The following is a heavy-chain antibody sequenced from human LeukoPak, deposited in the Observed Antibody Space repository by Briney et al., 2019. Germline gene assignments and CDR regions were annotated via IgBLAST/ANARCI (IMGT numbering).Heavy chain of an antibody. J-gene: IGHJ4*02. CDR3: ARIGIVVVTPYFEY. D-gene: IGHD2-21*02. CDR1: GGSISSYY. CDR2: TYNSGNT. V-gene: IGHV4-59*01. Sequence: SETLSLTCTVSGGSISSYYWSWIRQPPGKGLEWIGYTYNSGNTNYNPSLKSRVTISIDTSKNQFSLRLSSVTAADTAVYYCARIGIVVVTPYFEYWGQGTLVTVSS.